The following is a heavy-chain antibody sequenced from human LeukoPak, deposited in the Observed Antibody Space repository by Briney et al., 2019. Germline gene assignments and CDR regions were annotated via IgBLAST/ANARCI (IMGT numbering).Heavy chain of an antibody. Sequence: GGSLRLSCAASGFTFSNYAMSWVRQAPGKGLEWVSAISGSGGSTYYADSVKGRFTISRDNSKNTLYRQMNSLRAEDTAVYYCAKDDTRAYYYDSSGYYLVDYWGQGTLVTVSS. CDR1: GFTFSNYA. J-gene: IGHJ4*02. CDR2: ISGSGGST. D-gene: IGHD3-22*01. CDR3: AKDDTRAYYYDSSGYYLVDY. V-gene: IGHV3-23*01.